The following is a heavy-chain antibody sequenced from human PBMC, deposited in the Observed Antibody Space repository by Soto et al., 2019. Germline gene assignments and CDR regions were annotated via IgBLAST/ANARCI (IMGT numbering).Heavy chain of an antibody. Sequence: PGGSLRLSCAASGFTFDDYAMHWVRQAPGKGLEWVSGISWNSGSIGYADSVKGRFTISRDNAKNSLYLQMNSLRAEDTAVYYCTRDPNIVVVPAAIYYYYGMDVWGQGTTVTVS. CDR2: ISWNSGSI. CDR1: GFTFDDYA. D-gene: IGHD2-2*01. J-gene: IGHJ6*02. CDR3: TRDPNIVVVPAAIYYYYGMDV. V-gene: IGHV3-9*01.